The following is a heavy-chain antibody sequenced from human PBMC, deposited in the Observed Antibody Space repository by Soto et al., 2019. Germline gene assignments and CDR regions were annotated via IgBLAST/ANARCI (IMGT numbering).Heavy chain of an antibody. V-gene: IGHV3-23*01. Sequence: GGSLRLSCAASGFSFSSYAMSWVRQAPGKGLEWVSAISGSGGSTYYADSVKGRFTISRDNSKNTLYLQMNSLRAEDTAVYYCAKDVVRGPLCYFDYWGQGTLVNVSS. CDR3: AKDVVRGPLCYFDY. D-gene: IGHD3-10*01. CDR2: ISGSGGST. J-gene: IGHJ4*02. CDR1: GFSFSSYA.